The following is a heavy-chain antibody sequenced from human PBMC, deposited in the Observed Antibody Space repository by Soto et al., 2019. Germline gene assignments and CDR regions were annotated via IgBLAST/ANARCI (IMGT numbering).Heavy chain of an antibody. CDR2: INPDDGGT. V-gene: IGHV1-2*02. D-gene: IGHD3-16*01. CDR3: TRSRTLPFDY. J-gene: IGHJ4*02. CDR1: GYAFTGHY. Sequence: ASVKVSCKASGYAFTGHYIHWVRQAPGQGPECLGWINPDDGGTKYAPKFQGRVTMARDTSISTVYMELSSLTSDDTAVYYCTRSRTLPFDYWGQGTLV.